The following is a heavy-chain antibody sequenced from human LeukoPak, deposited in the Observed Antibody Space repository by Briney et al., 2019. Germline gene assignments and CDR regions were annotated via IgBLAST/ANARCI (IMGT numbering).Heavy chain of an antibody. CDR3: ARELRASQFDY. CDR1: GFTFSSYT. J-gene: IGHJ4*02. V-gene: IGHV3-30-3*01. Sequence: GGSLRLSCAASGFTFSSYTMHWVRQAPGKGLEWVAVISYDGSNKYYADFVKGRFTISRDNSKNTVYLQMNSLRAEDTAVYYCARELRASQFDYWGQGTLVTVSS. CDR2: ISYDGSNK.